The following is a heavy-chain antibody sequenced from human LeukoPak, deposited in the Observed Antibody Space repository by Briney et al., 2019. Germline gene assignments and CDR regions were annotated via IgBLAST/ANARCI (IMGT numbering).Heavy chain of an antibody. Sequence: SVKVSFKASGGPFSSYAISWVRQAPGQGLEWMGGIIPIFGTENYAQKFQGRVTITTDESTSTAYMRLSSLRSEDTAVYYCAKVSGLTPLPDWNYYYYMDVWGKGTTVTVSS. CDR3: AKVSGLTPLPDWNYYYYMDV. J-gene: IGHJ6*03. D-gene: IGHD1-26*01. CDR2: IIPIFGTE. V-gene: IGHV1-69*05. CDR1: GGPFSSYA.